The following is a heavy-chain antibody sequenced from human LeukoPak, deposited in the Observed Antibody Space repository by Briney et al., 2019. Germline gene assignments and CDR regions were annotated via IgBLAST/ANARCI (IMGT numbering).Heavy chain of an antibody. CDR1: GFTFDDYT. CDR2: IRWDGGST. Sequence: GSLRLSCAASGFTFDDYTMHWVRQAPGKGLEWVSLIRWDGGSTYYADSVKGRFTISRDNSKNTLYLQMNSLRAEDTAVYYCAKDPDIVVVPAAMPFYWGQGTLVTVSS. V-gene: IGHV3-43*01. CDR3: AKDPDIVVVPAAMPFY. J-gene: IGHJ4*02. D-gene: IGHD2-2*01.